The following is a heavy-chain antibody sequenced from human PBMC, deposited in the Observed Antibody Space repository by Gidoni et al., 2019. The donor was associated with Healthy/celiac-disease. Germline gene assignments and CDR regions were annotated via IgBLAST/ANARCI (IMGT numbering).Heavy chain of an antibody. J-gene: IGHJ5*02. CDR2: ISRSSSYI. V-gene: IGHV3-21*01. D-gene: IGHD3-22*01. CDR3: ASGPYYYDSSGYSGANWFDP. CDR1: GFTFSSYS. Sequence: EVQLVESGGGLVKPGGSLRLSCAASGFTFSSYSMNWVRKAPGKGLELVSSISRSSSYIYYAETVKGRFTISRDNDKNSLYLQMNSLRAEDTAVYYCASGPYYYDSSGYSGANWFDPWGQGTLVTVSS.